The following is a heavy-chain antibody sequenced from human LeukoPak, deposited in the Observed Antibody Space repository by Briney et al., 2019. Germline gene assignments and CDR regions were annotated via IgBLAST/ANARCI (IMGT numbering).Heavy chain of an antibody. Sequence: PSETLSLTCAVYGGSFSGYYWSWIRQPPGMGLEWIGEINHSGSTNYNPSLKSRVTISVDTSKNQFSLKLSSVTAADTAVYYCARGYYYDSTRAYYFDYWGQGTLVTVSS. CDR1: GGSFSGYY. D-gene: IGHD3-22*01. V-gene: IGHV4-34*01. CDR2: INHSGST. J-gene: IGHJ4*02. CDR3: ARGYYYDSTRAYYFDY.